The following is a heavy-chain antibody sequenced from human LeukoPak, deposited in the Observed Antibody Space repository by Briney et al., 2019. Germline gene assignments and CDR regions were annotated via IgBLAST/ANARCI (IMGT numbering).Heavy chain of an antibody. D-gene: IGHD5-24*01. J-gene: IGHJ4*02. CDR3: ATGVEMATKVEDYFDY. Sequence: GASVKVSCKASGYTFTSYDINWVRQATGQGLEWMGWMNPNSGNTGYAQKFQDRVTMTRNTSISTAYMELSSLRSEDTAVYYCATGVEMATKVEDYFDYWGQGTLVTVSS. V-gene: IGHV1-8*01. CDR1: GYTFTSYD. CDR2: MNPNSGNT.